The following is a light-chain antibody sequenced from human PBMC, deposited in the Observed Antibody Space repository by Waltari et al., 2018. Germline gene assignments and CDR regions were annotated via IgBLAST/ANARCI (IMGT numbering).Light chain of an antibody. J-gene: IGKJ5*01. Sequence: EIVMTQSPATLSVSPGERATLSCRASQSVSSNLAWYQQKPGQAPRLLIYGASTRATGILARFSGSGSGTEFTLTISSMQSVDFAVFYCQQYNNWPPPFGQGTRLEIK. V-gene: IGKV3-15*01. CDR1: QSVSSN. CDR2: GAS. CDR3: QQYNNWPPP.